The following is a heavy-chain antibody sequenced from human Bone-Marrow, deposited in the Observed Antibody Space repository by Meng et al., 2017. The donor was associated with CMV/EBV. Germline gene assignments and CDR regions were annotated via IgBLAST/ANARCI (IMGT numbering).Heavy chain of an antibody. CDR2: IKQDGSEK. D-gene: IGHD6-13*01. Sequence: GGSLRLSCAASGFTFSSYWRSWVRQAPGKGLEWVANIKQDGSEKYYVDSVKGRFTISRDNAKNSLYLQMNSLRAEDTAVYYCARDSAAWGGMDVWGQGTTVTVSS. CDR1: GFTFSSYW. CDR3: ARDSAAWGGMDV. J-gene: IGHJ6*02. V-gene: IGHV3-7*01.